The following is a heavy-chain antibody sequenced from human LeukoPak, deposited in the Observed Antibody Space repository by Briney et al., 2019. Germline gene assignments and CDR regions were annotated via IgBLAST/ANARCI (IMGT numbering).Heavy chain of an antibody. CDR3: SRDRWHCVVNCDSVYYYSLDV. V-gene: IGHV1-3*01. J-gene: IGHJ6*02. Sequence: GASVTVSCKGSGYIFTNYAVQWVRQAPGQSLEWLGWINPGNGETRYSRKFQGRVTMSIDTSATTAYMELDSLAAEDTAIYYCSRDRWHCVVNCDSVYYYSLDVWGQGTTVTVSS. CDR1: GYIFTNYA. D-gene: IGHD4/OR15-4a*01. CDR2: INPGNGET.